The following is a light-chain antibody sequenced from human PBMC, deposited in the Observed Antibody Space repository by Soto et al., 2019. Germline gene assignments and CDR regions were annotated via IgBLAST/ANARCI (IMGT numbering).Light chain of an antibody. CDR2: DAS. Sequence: DIQMTQSPSSLSASVGDRVTITCRASQTISTYLNWYQQKPGKAPRLLIYDASSLLSGVPSRFSGSGSGTDFTLTIASLQPEDFSTYYRQQSDSTPYTFGQGTKVEI. J-gene: IGKJ2*01. V-gene: IGKV1-39*01. CDR3: QQSDSTPYT. CDR1: QTISTY.